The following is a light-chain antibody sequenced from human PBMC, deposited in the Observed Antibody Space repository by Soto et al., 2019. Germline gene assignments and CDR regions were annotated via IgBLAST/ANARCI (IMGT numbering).Light chain of an antibody. V-gene: IGKV3-15*01. J-gene: IGKJ1*01. CDR2: GAS. CDR3: QQYDKWPPT. CDR1: QSVSRI. Sequence: EIVMTQSPGPLSVSPGETTTLSVRASQSVSRILAWYQQKPGQAPRLLIYGASTRATGIPVRFSGSGSGTEFTLTISSLQSEDFAVYYCQQYDKWPPTFGQGTKVDIK.